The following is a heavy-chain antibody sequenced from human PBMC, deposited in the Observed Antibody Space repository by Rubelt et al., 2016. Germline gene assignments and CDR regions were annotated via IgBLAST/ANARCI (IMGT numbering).Heavy chain of an antibody. J-gene: IGHJ2*01. CDR1: GGSISSGGYY. Sequence: QVQLQESGPGLVKPSQTLSLTCTVSGGSISSGGYYWSWIRQHPGKGLEWIGYIYYSGSTYYNPSLKSRFTISVDTSKNQFSLKLSAVTAADTAVYYCARAPAFYWYFDLWGRGTLVTVSS. V-gene: IGHV4-31*03. CDR3: ARAPAFYWYFDL. CDR2: IYYSGST.